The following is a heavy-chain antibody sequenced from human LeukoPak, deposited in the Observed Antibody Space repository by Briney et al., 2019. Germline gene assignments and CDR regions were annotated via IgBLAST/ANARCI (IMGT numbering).Heavy chain of an antibody. D-gene: IGHD4-23*01. V-gene: IGHV3-53*01. CDR2: IYSGGST. Sequence: GESLRLSCAASGFTVSSNYMSWVRQAPGKGLEWVSVIYSGGSTYYADSVKGRFTISRDNSKNTLYLQMNSLRVEDTAVYYCARAATAVGYFDYWGQGTLVTVSS. J-gene: IGHJ4*02. CDR1: GFTVSSNY. CDR3: ARAATAVGYFDY.